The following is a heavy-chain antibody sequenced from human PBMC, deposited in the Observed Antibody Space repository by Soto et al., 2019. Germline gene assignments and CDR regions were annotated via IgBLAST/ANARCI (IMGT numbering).Heavy chain of an antibody. CDR2: ISGSGGST. CDR1: GFTFSSYA. V-gene: IGHV3-23*01. D-gene: IGHD6-6*01. Sequence: GGSLRLSCAASGFTFSSYAMSWVRQAPGKGLEWVSAISGSGGSTYYADSVKGRFTISRDNSKNTLYLQMNSLRAEDPAVYYRAKVAKYSSSSDYWGQGTLVTVSS. J-gene: IGHJ4*02. CDR3: AKVAKYSSSSDY.